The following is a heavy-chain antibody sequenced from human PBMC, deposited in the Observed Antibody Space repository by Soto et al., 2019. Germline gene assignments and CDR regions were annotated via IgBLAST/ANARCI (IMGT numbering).Heavy chain of an antibody. J-gene: IGHJ3*02. CDR1: GGSISSSRCH. V-gene: IGHV4-39*01. Sequence: SETLSLTCTVSGGSISSSRCHWGWIRQPPGKGLEWIASIKYSGTTFYNPSLKSRVTLSVDTSKNQFALKLSSVTAAETAVYYCTTPDLVASGDTWGQGTMVTVSS. CDR3: TTPDLVASGDT. CDR2: IKYSGTT. D-gene: IGHD2-8*02.